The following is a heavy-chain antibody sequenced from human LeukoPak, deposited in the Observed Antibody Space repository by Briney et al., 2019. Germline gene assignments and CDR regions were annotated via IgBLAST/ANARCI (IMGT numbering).Heavy chain of an antibody. D-gene: IGHD1-26*01. CDR3: AREMGGEPGY. Sequence: GGSLRLSCAASGFTFSSYSMDWVRQAPGKGLEWVSSISSSSSYIYYADSVKGRFTISRDNAKNSLYLQMNSLRAEDTAVYYCAREMGGEPGYWGQGTLVTVSS. J-gene: IGHJ4*02. V-gene: IGHV3-21*01. CDR2: ISSSSSYI. CDR1: GFTFSSYS.